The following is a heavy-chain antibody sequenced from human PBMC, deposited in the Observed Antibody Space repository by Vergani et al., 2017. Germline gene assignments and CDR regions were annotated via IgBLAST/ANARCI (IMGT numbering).Heavy chain of an antibody. CDR1: GFTFGDYA. Sequence: EVQLVESGGGLVQPGRSLRLSCTASGFTFGDYAMSWFRQAPGKGLEWVGFIRSKAYGGTTEYAASVKGRFTISRDDSKSIAYLQMNSLRAEDTAVYYCAISPKWLLLSPLDYWGQGTLVTVSS. V-gene: IGHV3-49*03. CDR2: IRSKAYGGTT. J-gene: IGHJ4*02. CDR3: AISPKWLLLSPLDY. D-gene: IGHD3-22*01.